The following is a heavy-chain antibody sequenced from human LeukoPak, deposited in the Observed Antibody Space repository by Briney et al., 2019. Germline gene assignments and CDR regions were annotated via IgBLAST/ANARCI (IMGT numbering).Heavy chain of an antibody. Sequence: PSETLSLTCTVSGGSISSHYWSWIRQPPGKGLEWIGYIYYSGSTNYNPSLESRVTISVDTSKNQFSLKLNSVTAADTAVYYCARGGTYYYDSSGSLNWFDPWGQGTLVTVSS. CDR3: ARGGTYYYDSSGSLNWFDP. V-gene: IGHV4-59*11. CDR1: GGSISSHY. D-gene: IGHD3-22*01. CDR2: IYYSGST. J-gene: IGHJ5*02.